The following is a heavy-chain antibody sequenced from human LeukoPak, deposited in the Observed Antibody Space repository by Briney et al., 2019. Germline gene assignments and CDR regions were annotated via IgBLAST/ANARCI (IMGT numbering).Heavy chain of an antibody. V-gene: IGHV1-2*02. CDR1: GYTFTGYY. CDR2: INPNSGGT. J-gene: IGHJ6*03. CDR3: ARDDAARRPYYYYYYVDV. D-gene: IGHD6-6*01. Sequence: WASVTVSCKASGYTFTGYYMHWVRQAPGQGLEWMGWINPNSGGTNYAQKFQGRVTMTRDTSISTAYMELSRLRSDDTAVYYCARDDAARRPYYYYYYVDVWGKGTTVTVSS.